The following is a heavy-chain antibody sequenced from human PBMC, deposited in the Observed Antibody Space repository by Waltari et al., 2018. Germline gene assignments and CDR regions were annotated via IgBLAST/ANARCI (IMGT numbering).Heavy chain of an antibody. V-gene: IGHV3-21*01. J-gene: IGHJ4*02. Sequence: EVQLVESGGGLVKPGGSLRLSCAASGFTFSSYSMNWVRQAPGKGLEWVSSISSSSSYIYYADSVKGRFTISRDNAKNSLYLQKNSLRAEDTAVYYCARADDSSGYYPFDYWGQGTLVTVSS. CDR3: ARADDSSGYYPFDY. CDR1: GFTFSSYS. D-gene: IGHD3-22*01. CDR2: ISSSSSYI.